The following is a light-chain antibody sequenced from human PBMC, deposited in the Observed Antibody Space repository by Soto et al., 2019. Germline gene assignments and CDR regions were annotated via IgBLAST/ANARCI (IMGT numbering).Light chain of an antibody. CDR1: QSVSSY. Sequence: EIVLTQSPAPLSLSPGERATLSCRASQSVSSYLAWYQQKPGQAPRLLIYDASTRATGIPARFSGSGFGTEFTLTISNLQSEDFAIYYCQQYNNWPPFTFGQGTRLEIK. J-gene: IGKJ5*01. V-gene: IGKV3D-15*01. CDR3: QQYNNWPPFT. CDR2: DAS.